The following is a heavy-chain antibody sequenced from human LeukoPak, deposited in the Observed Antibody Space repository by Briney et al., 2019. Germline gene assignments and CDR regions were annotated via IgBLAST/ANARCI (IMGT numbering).Heavy chain of an antibody. Sequence: PSQTLSLTCTVSGGSISSGSYYWSWIRQPAGKGLEWIGRIYTSGSTNYNPSLKSRVTISVDKSKNQFSLKLTSVTAADTAVYYCALRYSTVTTRAKFDYWGQGTLVIVSS. CDR2: IYTSGST. V-gene: IGHV4-61*02. CDR3: ALRYSTVTTRAKFDY. D-gene: IGHD4-17*01. CDR1: GGSISSGSYY. J-gene: IGHJ4*02.